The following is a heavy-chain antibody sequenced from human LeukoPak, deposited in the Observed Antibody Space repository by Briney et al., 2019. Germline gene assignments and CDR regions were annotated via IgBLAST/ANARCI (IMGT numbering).Heavy chain of an antibody. V-gene: IGHV4-59*01. J-gene: IGHJ5*02. CDR2: IYYSGST. Sequence: PSETLSLICTVPGGSISSYYWSWIWQPPGKGLEWIGYIYYSGSTNYNPSLKSRVTISVDTSKNQFSLKLSSVTAADTAVYYCARVRGYSYGNWFDPWGQGTLVTVSS. CDR1: GGSISSYY. D-gene: IGHD5-18*01. CDR3: ARVRGYSYGNWFDP.